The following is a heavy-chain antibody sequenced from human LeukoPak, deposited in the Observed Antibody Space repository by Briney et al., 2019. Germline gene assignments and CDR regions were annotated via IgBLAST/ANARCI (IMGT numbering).Heavy chain of an antibody. V-gene: IGHV3-74*01. CDR1: GFSLSGYW. J-gene: IGHJ6*02. CDR3: TRVQAGRSGLMDV. CDR2: ISPEGSGT. Sequence: GGSLRLSCAASGFSLSGYWMHWVRQAPGKGLVWVSRISPEGSGTTYADSVKGRFTISRDNSKNTLYLQMNSLRDEDAAVYHCTRVQAGRSGLMDVWGRGTTVSVSS. D-gene: IGHD2-8*02.